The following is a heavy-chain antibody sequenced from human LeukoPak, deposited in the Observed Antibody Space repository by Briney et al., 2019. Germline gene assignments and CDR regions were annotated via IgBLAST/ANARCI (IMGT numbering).Heavy chain of an antibody. Sequence: SETLSLTCTVSGGSISSYYWSWIRQPPGKGLEWIGYIYYSGSTNYNPSLKSRVTISVDTSKNQFSLKLSSVTAADTAVYYCAREVGYSGSYYARFDYWGQGTLVTVSS. CDR3: AREVGYSGSYYARFDY. CDR1: GGSISSYY. V-gene: IGHV4-59*01. CDR2: IYYSGST. J-gene: IGHJ4*02. D-gene: IGHD1-26*01.